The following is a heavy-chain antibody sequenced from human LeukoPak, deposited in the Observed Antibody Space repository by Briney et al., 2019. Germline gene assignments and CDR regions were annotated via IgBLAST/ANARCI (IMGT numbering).Heavy chain of an antibody. CDR2: MNPNSGNT. V-gene: IGHV1-8*01. D-gene: IGHD3-10*01. Sequence: ASVKVSCKASGYTFTSYDINWVRQATGQGLEWMGWMNPNSGNTGYAQKFQGRVTMTRNTSISTAYMELSSLRSEDTAVYYCARCGYGSGSYYNADYGMDVWGQGTTVTVSS. J-gene: IGHJ6*02. CDR3: ARCGYGSGSYYNADYGMDV. CDR1: GYTFTSYD.